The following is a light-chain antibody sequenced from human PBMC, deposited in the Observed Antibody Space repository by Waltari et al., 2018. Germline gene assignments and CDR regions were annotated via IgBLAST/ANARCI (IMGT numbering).Light chain of an antibody. CDR2: DAS. V-gene: IGKV3-11*01. J-gene: IGKJ4*01. Sequence: SRARPMVRTYLTCYHQHPVQPPRLRIDDASNRATGSPARFSGSGSGTDFTLTISSLEPEDFAVYYCQQRSNWPLTFGGGTKVEIK. CDR1: PMVRTY. CDR3: QQRSNWPLT.